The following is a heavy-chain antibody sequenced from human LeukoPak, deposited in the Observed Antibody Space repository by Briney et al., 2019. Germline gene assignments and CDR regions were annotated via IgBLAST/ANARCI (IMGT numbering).Heavy chain of an antibody. D-gene: IGHD3-10*01. CDR2: IYKSAIT. CDR1: GFTVSSNY. CDR3: AKETMVRGVAGVFDP. Sequence: GGSLRLSCAASGFTVSSNYMTWVRHAPGKGLERVSVIYKSAITYYADSVKGRFTISRDNSKNTLYLQMNSLRAEDTAVYYCAKETMVRGVAGVFDPWGQGTLVTVSS. J-gene: IGHJ5*02. V-gene: IGHV3-53*01.